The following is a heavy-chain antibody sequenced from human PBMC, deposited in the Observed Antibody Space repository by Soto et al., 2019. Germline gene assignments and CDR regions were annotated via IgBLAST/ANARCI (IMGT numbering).Heavy chain of an antibody. Sequence: EVQLVESGGGLVQPGGSLRLSCAASGFTFSSFTMNWVRQAPGKGLEWVSYIGSSGISRYHADSVKGRFTVSRDNARNTPYLQMNSLRDEDTALYYCARSGSSGYPRYRLGSNDAFDVWGQGTMVTVSP. CDR2: IGSSGISR. CDR1: GFTFSSFT. CDR3: ARSGSSGYPRYRLGSNDAFDV. V-gene: IGHV3-48*02. D-gene: IGHD6-19*01. J-gene: IGHJ3*01.